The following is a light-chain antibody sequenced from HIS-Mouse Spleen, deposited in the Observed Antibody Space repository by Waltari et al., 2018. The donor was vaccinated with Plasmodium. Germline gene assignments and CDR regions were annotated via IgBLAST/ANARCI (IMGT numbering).Light chain of an antibody. V-gene: IGLV3-10*01. J-gene: IGLJ3*02. Sequence: SYELTQPPSVSVSPGQTARITCPGDALPKTYAYWYQQNSGQAPVLVIYEDSKLPSGIPVSFAGYRAAIMATLMISGDQVEDEADYYCYSTDSSGNHRVFGGGTKLTVL. CDR3: YSTDSSGNHRV. CDR1: ALPKTY. CDR2: EDS.